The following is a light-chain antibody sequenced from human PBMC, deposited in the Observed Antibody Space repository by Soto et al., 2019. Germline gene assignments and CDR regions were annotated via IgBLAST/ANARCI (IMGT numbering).Light chain of an antibody. J-gene: IGKJ1*01. Sequence: DIPMTQSPSSLSASVGDRVTITCRASQSISTYLNWYQQKPGKAPKVLIYAASTLQSGVPSRFSGSGSGTDFTLTISSLQPEDFATYYCQQSDSTPRWTFGQGTKVEIK. CDR2: AAS. V-gene: IGKV1-39*01. CDR1: QSISTY. CDR3: QQSDSTPRWT.